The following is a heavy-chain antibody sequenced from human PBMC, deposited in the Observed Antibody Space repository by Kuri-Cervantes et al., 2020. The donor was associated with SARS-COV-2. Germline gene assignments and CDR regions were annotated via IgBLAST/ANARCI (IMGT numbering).Heavy chain of an antibody. CDR2: IYYSGST. CDR3: ARDSPEYSSSSSVPFDY. CDR1: GGSISSSSYY. V-gene: IGHV4-61*01. Sequence: GSLRLSCTVSGGSISSSSYYWGWIRQPPGKGLEWIGYIYYSGSTNYNPSLKSRVTISVDTSKNQFSLKLSSVTAADTAVYYCARDSPEYSSSSSVPFDYWGQGTLVTVSS. D-gene: IGHD6-6*01. J-gene: IGHJ4*02.